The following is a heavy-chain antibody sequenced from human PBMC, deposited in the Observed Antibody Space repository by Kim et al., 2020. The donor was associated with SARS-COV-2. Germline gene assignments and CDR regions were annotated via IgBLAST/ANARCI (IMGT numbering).Heavy chain of an antibody. J-gene: IGHJ5*02. D-gene: IGHD3-22*01. Sequence: GGSLRLSCAASGFDFSTSWRHWVRQAPGKGLVWVSRMRSDGGDITYADSVKGRFTISRDNAKNTLYLKMNGLRTAETAVYYCAKVGDYVSSGFYAFFRSWGQGT. CDR2: MRSDGGDI. CDR1: GFDFSTSW. CDR3: AKVGDYVSSGFYAFFRS. V-gene: IGHV3-74*03.